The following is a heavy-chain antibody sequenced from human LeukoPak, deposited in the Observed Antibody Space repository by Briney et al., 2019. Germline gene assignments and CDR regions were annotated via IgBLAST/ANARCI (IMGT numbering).Heavy chain of an antibody. D-gene: IGHD6-19*01. CDR2: ISYDGNNE. Sequence: GGSLRLSCAAPGFTFRSYAMHWVRQAPGKGLEWVAVISYDGNNEFYADSVKGRFTISRDNSQNTLYLHMNSLRAEDTAVYYCVSALVAGTTHWGQGTLVTVSS. J-gene: IGHJ4*02. CDR1: GFTFRSYA. CDR3: VSALVAGTTH. V-gene: IGHV3-30*03.